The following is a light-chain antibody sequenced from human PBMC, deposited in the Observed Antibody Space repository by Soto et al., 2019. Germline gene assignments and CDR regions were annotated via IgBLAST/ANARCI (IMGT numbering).Light chain of an antibody. CDR2: SSS. J-gene: IGKJ1*01. V-gene: IGKV3-20*01. CDR3: QKYGGTTRT. Sequence: EIVLTQSPGTLSLSPGETATLSCRASQSVSSTYLGWYQQKPGQPPRLLIYSSSSRATGIPDRFSGSGSGTDFTLTISRLETEDSAVYYCQKYGGTTRTFGQGTKVDIK. CDR1: QSVSSTY.